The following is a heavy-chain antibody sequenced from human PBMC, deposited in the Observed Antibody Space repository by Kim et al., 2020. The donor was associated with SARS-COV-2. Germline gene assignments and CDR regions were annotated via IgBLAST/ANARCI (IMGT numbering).Heavy chain of an antibody. CDR3: AKSPGIAVAGTALFDY. CDR2: IWYDGSNK. Sequence: GGSLRLSCAASGFTFSSYAMHWVRQAPGKGLEWVAVIWYDGSNKYYADSVKGRFTISRDNSKNTLYLQMNSLRAEDTAVYYCAKSPGIAVAGTALFDYWGQGTLVTVSS. J-gene: IGHJ4*02. CDR1: GFTFSSYA. V-gene: IGHV3-33*06. D-gene: IGHD6-19*01.